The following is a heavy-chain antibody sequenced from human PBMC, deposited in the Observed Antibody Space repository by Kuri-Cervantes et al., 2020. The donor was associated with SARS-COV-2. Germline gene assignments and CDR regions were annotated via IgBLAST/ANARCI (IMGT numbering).Heavy chain of an antibody. Sequence: ASVKVSCKASGYTFTGYYIHWVRQAPGQGLEWMGWINPKTGGAKYAQKFQGRVTMTRDTSTSTAYMELRSLRSDDTAVYYCARGILELLLDYWGQGTLVTVSS. CDR3: ARGILELLLDY. V-gene: IGHV1-2*02. D-gene: IGHD1-7*01. J-gene: IGHJ4*02. CDR2: INPKTGGA. CDR1: GYTFTGYY.